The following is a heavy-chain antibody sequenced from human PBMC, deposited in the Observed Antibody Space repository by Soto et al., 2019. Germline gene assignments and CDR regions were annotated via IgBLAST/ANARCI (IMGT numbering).Heavy chain of an antibody. CDR2: ISAYNGNT. CDR1: GYTFTSYG. Sequence: ASVKVSCKASGYTFTSYGISWVRQAPGQGLEWMGWISAYNGNTNYAQKLQGRVTMTTDTSTSTAYMELRSLRSDDTAVYYCARELVDIVATDYYYCGMDVWGQGTTVTVSS. V-gene: IGHV1-18*01. J-gene: IGHJ6*02. CDR3: ARELVDIVATDYYYCGMDV. D-gene: IGHD5-12*01.